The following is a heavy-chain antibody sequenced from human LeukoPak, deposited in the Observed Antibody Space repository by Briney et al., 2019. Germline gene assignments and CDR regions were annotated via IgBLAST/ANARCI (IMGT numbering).Heavy chain of an antibody. CDR1: GGSISSDDSY. V-gene: IGHV4-31*03. CDR2: IYYSGTT. J-gene: IGHJ3*02. Sequence: SQTLSLTCTVSGGSISSDDSYWSWMRQLPGKGLEWIGYIYYSGTTYYNPSLKSRVTISVDTSKNQFSLKLSSVTAADTAVYYCARNGYCSGGSCYPNNAFDIWGQGTMVTVSS. CDR3: ARNGYCSGGSCYPNNAFDI. D-gene: IGHD2-15*01.